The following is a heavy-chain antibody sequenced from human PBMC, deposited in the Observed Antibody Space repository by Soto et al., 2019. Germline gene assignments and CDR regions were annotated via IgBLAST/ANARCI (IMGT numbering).Heavy chain of an antibody. CDR1: GFTFSDYY. CDR3: AREGNYHEF. Sequence: GGSLRLSCAASGFTFSDYYMNWVRQAPGKGLEWVSSISSSGTYIDYADSVEGRFAISRDDAKNSVFLEMTSLRVDDTAVYYCAREGNYHEFWGQGTLVTVSS. V-gene: IGHV3-21*01. CDR2: ISSSGTYI. D-gene: IGHD3-10*01. J-gene: IGHJ4*02.